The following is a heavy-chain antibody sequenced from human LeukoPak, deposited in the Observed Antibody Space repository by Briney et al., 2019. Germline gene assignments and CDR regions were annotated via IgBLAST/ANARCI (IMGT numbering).Heavy chain of an antibody. Sequence: GSSLRLSCAASGFILSNHWMTWGRQAPGKGPEWVAYMNKDGREKYYVDSVKGRFTISRDTAKNSLYLQMNNLRAEDTAVYYCARDLPRWEPATAPDYWGQGTLVTVSS. J-gene: IGHJ4*02. CDR2: MNKDGREK. CDR3: ARDLPRWEPATAPDY. CDR1: GFILSNHW. D-gene: IGHD4-23*01. V-gene: IGHV3-7*01.